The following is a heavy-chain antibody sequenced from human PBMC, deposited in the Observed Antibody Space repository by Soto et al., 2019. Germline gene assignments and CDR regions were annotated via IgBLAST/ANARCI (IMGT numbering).Heavy chain of an antibody. D-gene: IGHD2-15*01. Sequence: GGSLRLSCAASGFTFSSYAMHWVRQAPGKGLEYVSAISSNGGSTYYANSVKGRFTISRDNSKNTLYLQMGSLRAEDMAVYYCARDKFRDIVVVVADRGPMDVWGKGTTVTVSS. CDR2: ISSNGGST. CDR1: GFTFSSYA. V-gene: IGHV3-64*01. J-gene: IGHJ6*03. CDR3: ARDKFRDIVVVVADRGPMDV.